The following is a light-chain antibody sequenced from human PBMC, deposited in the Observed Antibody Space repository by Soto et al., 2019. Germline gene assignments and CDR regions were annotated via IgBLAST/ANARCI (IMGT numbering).Light chain of an antibody. CDR3: SSYAGSRNGVV. Sequence: QSALTQPPSASGSPGQSVTISCTGTSSDVGGYNYVSWYQQHPGKAPKLMIYEVTNRPSGVPDRFSGSKSGNTASLTVSGLQAEDEADYYCSSYAGSRNGVVFGGGTKLTVL. CDR1: SSDVGGYNY. J-gene: IGLJ2*01. CDR2: EVT. V-gene: IGLV2-8*01.